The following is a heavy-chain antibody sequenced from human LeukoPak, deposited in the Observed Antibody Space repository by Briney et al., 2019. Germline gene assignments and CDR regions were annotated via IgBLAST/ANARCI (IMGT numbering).Heavy chain of an antibody. CDR1: GGSISSGSYY. Sequence: KPSETLSLTCTVSGGSISSGSYYWSWIRQPAGKGLEWIGHIYTSGTTNYNSSLKSRVTISVDTSKKQFSLKLSSVTAADTAVYYCARERTGIQLPKMDNYYYMDVWSKGTTVTISS. CDR3: ARERTGIQLPKMDNYYYMDV. V-gene: IGHV4-61*09. D-gene: IGHD5-18*01. CDR2: IYTSGTT. J-gene: IGHJ6*03.